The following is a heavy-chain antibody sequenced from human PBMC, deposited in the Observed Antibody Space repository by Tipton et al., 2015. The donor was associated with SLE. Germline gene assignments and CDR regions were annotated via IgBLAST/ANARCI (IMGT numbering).Heavy chain of an antibody. CDR2: IHTSGST. CDR3: TRDNWVFTTTGTMV. V-gene: IGHV4-61*02. CDR1: GGSISGTYY. D-gene: IGHD1-1*01. J-gene: IGHJ4*02. Sequence: TLSLTCTVSGGSISGTYYWNWIRQSAGKGLEWIGRIHTSGSTNYNPSLKSRVTISLDTSKNQFSLRLTSVTVADTAVYYCTRDNWVFTTTGTMVWGQGTLVTVSS.